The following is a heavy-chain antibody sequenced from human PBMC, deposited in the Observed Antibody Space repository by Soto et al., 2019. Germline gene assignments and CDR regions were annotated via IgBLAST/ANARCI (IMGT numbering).Heavy chain of an antibody. CDR1: GFTFSSYA. CDR3: AKSRPMVRGVIPDY. D-gene: IGHD3-10*01. J-gene: IGHJ4*02. CDR2: ISGSGGST. V-gene: IGHV3-23*01. Sequence: GGSLRLSCAASGFTFSSYAMSWVRQAPGKGLEWVSAISGSGGSTYYADSVKGRFTNARDNSKNKLYLQMNSLRAEDTAVYYCAKSRPMVRGVIPDYWGQGTLVTVSS.